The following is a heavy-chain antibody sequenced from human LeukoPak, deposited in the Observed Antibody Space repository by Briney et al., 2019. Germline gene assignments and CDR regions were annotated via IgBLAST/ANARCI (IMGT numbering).Heavy chain of an antibody. CDR3: ARRTGTTNYYYYMDV. Sequence: ASVKVSCKASGYTFTSYYMHWVRQAPGQGLEWMGIINPSGGSTSYAQKLQGRVTMTTDTSTSTAYMELRSLRSDDTAVYYCARRTGTTNYYYYMDVWGKGTTVTVSS. CDR2: INPSGGST. J-gene: IGHJ6*03. CDR1: GYTFTSYY. V-gene: IGHV1-46*01. D-gene: IGHD1-1*01.